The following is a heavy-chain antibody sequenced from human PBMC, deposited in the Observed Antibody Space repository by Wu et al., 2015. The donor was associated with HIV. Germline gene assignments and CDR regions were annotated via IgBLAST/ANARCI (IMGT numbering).Heavy chain of an antibody. Sequence: QVQLVQSGAEVKKPGSSVKVSCKASGGTFSSYAISWVRQAPGQGLEWMGRIIPIFGTANYAQKFQGRVTITADESTSTAYMELSSLRSEDTAVYYCARESGPTTVVRGVTFDYWGQGTLVTVSS. J-gene: IGHJ4*02. CDR2: IIPIFGTA. CDR3: ARESGPTTVVRGVTFDY. CDR1: GGTFSSYA. D-gene: IGHD4-23*01. V-gene: IGHV1-69*13.